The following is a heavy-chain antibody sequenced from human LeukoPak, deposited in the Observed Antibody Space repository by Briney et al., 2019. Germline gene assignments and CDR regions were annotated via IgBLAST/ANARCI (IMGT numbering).Heavy chain of an antibody. CDR3: AREGYDFWSGYHNPFDY. CDR2: IKQEGSEK. D-gene: IGHD3-3*01. CDR1: GFTFSSYW. Sequence: PGGSLRLSCAASGFTFSSYWMSWVRQAPWKGLEWVANIKQEGSEKYYVDSVKGRFTISRDNAKNSLYLQMNSLRAEDTAVYYCAREGYDFWSGYHNPFDYWGQGTLVTVSS. J-gene: IGHJ4*02. V-gene: IGHV3-7*01.